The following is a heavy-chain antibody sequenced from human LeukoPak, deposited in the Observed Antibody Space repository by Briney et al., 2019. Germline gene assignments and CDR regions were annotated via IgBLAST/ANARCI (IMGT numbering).Heavy chain of an antibody. CDR3: ARDPGYSGIDY. CDR2: IYYSGST. Sequence: KPSETLSLTCTVSGGSVSSGSYYWSWIRQPPGKGLEWIGYIYYSGSTNYNPPLKSRVTMSVDTSKNQFSLKLSSVTAADTAVYYCARDPGYSGIDYWGQGTLVTVSS. CDR1: GGSVSSGSYY. D-gene: IGHD5-12*01. J-gene: IGHJ4*02. V-gene: IGHV4-61*01.